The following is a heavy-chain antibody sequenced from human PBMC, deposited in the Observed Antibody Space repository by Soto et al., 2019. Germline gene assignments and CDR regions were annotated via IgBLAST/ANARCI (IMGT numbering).Heavy chain of an antibody. D-gene: IGHD2-2*01. CDR2: IYNNGRT. CDR3: ARARFCTSTSCYHYFDF. V-gene: IGHV4-59*01. J-gene: IGHJ4*02. CDR1: GGSISSSS. Sequence: SETLSLTCTVSGGSISSSSWSWIRQPPGRGLEWIGYIYNNGRTDYNPSLKSRVTISVDTSKNHFSLKLSSVTPADTAAYYCARARFCTSTSCYHYFDFWGQGTLVTVSS.